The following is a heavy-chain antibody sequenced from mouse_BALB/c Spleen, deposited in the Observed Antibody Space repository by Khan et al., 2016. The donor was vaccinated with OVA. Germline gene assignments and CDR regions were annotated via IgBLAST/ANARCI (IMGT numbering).Heavy chain of an antibody. CDR2: ISYSGST. CDR3: AYDYDEGFAY. CDR1: GYSITGDYA. D-gene: IGHD2-4*01. J-gene: IGHJ3*01. Sequence: VQLEESGPGLVKPSQSLSLTCTVTGYSITGDYAWNWIRQCPGNKLEWMGDISYSGSTSYNPSLKSRISITRDTSKNQFFLQLNSVTTEDTARYYCAYDYDEGFAYWGQGTLVTVSA. V-gene: IGHV3-2*02.